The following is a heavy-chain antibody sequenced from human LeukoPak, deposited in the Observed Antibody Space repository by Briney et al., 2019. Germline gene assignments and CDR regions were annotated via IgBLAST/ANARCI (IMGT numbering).Heavy chain of an antibody. J-gene: IGHJ3*02. CDR1: GFTFSDYY. D-gene: IGHD3-22*01. V-gene: IGHV3-11*01. CDR3: ASPYDSSGYYYGSDAFDI. Sequence: PGGSLRLSCAASGFTFSDYYMSWIRQAPGKGLEWVSYISSSGSTIYYADSVKGRFTISRDNAKNSLYLQTNSLRAEDTAVYYCASPYDSSGYYYGSDAFDIWGQGTMVTVSS. CDR2: ISSSGSTI.